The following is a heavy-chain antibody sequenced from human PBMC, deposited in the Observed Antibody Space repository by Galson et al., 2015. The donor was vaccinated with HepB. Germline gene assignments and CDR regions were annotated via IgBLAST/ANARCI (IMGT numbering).Heavy chain of an antibody. CDR1: GYTFISYY. Sequence: SVKVSCKASGYTFISYYIHWVRQAPGQGLEWMGMMNPNGGSTRYAPKFQGRVTMTRDTSTSTFYMELSSLRSDDTAVYYCARAILYHYDGGGRGYFDFWGQGTLVTVSS. V-gene: IGHV1-46*01. CDR2: MNPNGGST. CDR3: ARAILYHYDGGGRGYFDF. J-gene: IGHJ4*02. D-gene: IGHD3-22*01.